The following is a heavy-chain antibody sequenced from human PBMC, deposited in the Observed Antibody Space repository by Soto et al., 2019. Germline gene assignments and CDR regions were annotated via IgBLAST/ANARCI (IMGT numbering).Heavy chain of an antibody. D-gene: IGHD6-19*01. CDR2: IYYSGST. V-gene: IGHV4-59*08. CDR3: ASLSWVRGWFGWFDP. J-gene: IGHJ5*02. Sequence: PSETLSLTCTVSGGSISSYYWSWIRQPPGKGLEWIGYIYYSGSTNYNPSLKSRVTISVDTSKNQFSLKLSSVTAADMAVYYCASLSWVRGWFGWFDPWGQGTLVTVSS. CDR1: GGSISSYY.